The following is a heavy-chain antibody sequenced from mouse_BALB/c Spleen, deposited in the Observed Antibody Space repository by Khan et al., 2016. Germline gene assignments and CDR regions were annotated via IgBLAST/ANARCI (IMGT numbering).Heavy chain of an antibody. J-gene: IGHJ3*01. CDR1: GYTFTSYW. CDR3: ATGGYDWFAY. CDR2: INPSTGYT. D-gene: IGHD2-14*01. V-gene: IGHV1-7*01. Sequence: QVQLQQPGAELAKPGASVKMSCKAAGYTFTSYWMHWVKQRPGQGLEWIGYINPSTGYTEYNQKFKDKATLTADKSSSTAYMQLSSLTSEDSAVXYCATGGYDWFAYWGQGTLVTVSA.